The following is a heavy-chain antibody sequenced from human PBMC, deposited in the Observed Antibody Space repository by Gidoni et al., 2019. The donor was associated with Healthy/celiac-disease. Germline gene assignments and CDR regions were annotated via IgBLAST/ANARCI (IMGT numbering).Heavy chain of an antibody. V-gene: IGHV1-69*01. D-gene: IGHD3-22*01. CDR3: ARSPLCDSSGYYYGDY. J-gene: IGHJ4*02. CDR2: IIPVCGRA. Sequence: QVQLVQSGAEVKKPGSSVKVSCKASGGTSSSYAISWVRQAPGKGLEWMGGIIPVCGRANYAQKFQGRVTITADESTSTAYMELSSLRSEDTAVYYCARSPLCDSSGYYYGDYWGQGTLVTVSS. CDR1: GGTSSSYA.